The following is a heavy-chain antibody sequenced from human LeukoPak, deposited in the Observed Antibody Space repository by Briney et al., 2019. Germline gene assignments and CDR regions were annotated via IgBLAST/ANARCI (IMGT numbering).Heavy chain of an antibody. CDR2: ISGSSSYI. CDR1: GFTFSSYS. CDR3: ATFDY. J-gene: IGHJ4*02. Sequence: TGGSLRLSCAASGFTFSSYSMNWVRQAPGKGLEWVSSISGSSSYICYADSVKGRFTISRDNAKNSLYLQMNSLRAEDTAVYYCATFDYWGQGTLVTVSS. V-gene: IGHV3-21*01.